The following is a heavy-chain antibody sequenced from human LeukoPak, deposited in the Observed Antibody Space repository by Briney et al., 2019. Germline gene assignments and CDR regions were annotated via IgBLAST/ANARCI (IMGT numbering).Heavy chain of an antibody. Sequence: GGSLRLSCAAPGFTFSSYSMNWVRQAPGKGLEWVSVIYSGGSTYYADSVKGRFTISRDNSKSTLYLQMNSLRAEDTAVYYCARDKSPYGDYYFDYWGQGTLVTVSS. D-gene: IGHD4-17*01. CDR2: IYSGGST. V-gene: IGHV3-53*01. CDR3: ARDKSPYGDYYFDY. CDR1: GFTFSSYS. J-gene: IGHJ4*02.